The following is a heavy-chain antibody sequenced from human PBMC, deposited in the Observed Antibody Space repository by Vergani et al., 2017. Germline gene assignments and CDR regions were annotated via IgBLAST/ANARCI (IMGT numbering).Heavy chain of an antibody. D-gene: IGHD3-22*01. J-gene: IGHJ4*02. CDR2: INHSGST. CDR3: ARAGYDYYFDY. CDR1: VGSFSGSY. Sequence: VQLQQWGAGLLKPSATLSLTCAVYVGSFSGSYWGWIRPPPGKGLEWIGEINHSGSTNYNPSLKSRVTISVNTSKNQFSLKRSSVTAADTAVYYWARAGYDYYFDYWGQGTLVTVSS. V-gene: IGHV4-34*01.